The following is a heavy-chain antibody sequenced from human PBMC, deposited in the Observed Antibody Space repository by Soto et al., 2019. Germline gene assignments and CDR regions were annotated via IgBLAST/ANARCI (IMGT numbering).Heavy chain of an antibody. CDR3: ARGDSSGYQYYYYGMDV. Sequence: GASVKVSCKASGYTFTSYAMHWVRQAPGQRLEWMGWINAGNGNTKYSQKFQGRVTITRDTSASTAYMELSSLRSEDTAVYYCARGDSSGYQYYYYGMDVWGQGTTVTVS. J-gene: IGHJ6*02. D-gene: IGHD3-22*01. V-gene: IGHV1-3*01. CDR2: INAGNGNT. CDR1: GYTFTSYA.